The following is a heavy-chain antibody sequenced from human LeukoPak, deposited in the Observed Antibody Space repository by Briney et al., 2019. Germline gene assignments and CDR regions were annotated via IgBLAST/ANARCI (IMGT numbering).Heavy chain of an antibody. CDR2: ISYDGSNK. Sequence: GGSLRLSCAASGFTFSSYAMHWVRQAPGKGLEWVAVISYDGSNKYYADSAKGRFTISRDNAKNSLYLQMDSLRAEDTAVYYCARVGRFKTSDYWGQGTLVTVSS. CDR3: ARVGRFKTSDY. V-gene: IGHV3-30*04. D-gene: IGHD3-10*01. J-gene: IGHJ4*02. CDR1: GFTFSSYA.